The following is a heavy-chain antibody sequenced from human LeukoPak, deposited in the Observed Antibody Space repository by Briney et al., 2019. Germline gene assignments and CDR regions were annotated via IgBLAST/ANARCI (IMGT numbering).Heavy chain of an antibody. Sequence: SQTLSPTWTVAGGSISNYYRSWIRQPPGKGLEWIGYIYYSGSTNYNPSLKSRVTISVDTYKNQFSLKLSSVTAADTAVYYCARDITMIMYWGQGTLVTVSS. J-gene: IGHJ4*02. D-gene: IGHD3-22*01. CDR1: GGSISNYY. CDR2: IYYSGST. V-gene: IGHV4-59*01. CDR3: ARDITMIMY.